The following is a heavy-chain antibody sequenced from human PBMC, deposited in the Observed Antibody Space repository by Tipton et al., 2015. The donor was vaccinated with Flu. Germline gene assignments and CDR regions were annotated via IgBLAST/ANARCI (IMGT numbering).Heavy chain of an antibody. CDR3: ARGRMVYAAPALANWFDP. Sequence: TLSLTCSVSGGSITSYYWTWIRQPPEKGLEWIGEINHSGSANHNPSLKSRLIMSVDTSKNQISLNLSSVTAADTATYYCARGRMVYAAPALANWFDPWGQGVLVTVSS. J-gene: IGHJ5*02. CDR2: INHSGSA. V-gene: IGHV4-34*01. D-gene: IGHD2-8*01. CDR1: GGSITSYY.